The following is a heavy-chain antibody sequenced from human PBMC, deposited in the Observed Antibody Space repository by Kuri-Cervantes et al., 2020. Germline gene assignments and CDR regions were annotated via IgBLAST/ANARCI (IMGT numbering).Heavy chain of an antibody. CDR3: ARIPVAGTKGLGY. CDR2: INPSGGST. Sequence: ASVKVSCKASGYTFTGYYMHWVRQAPGQGLEWMGIINPSGGSTNYAQKFQGRVTMTRDTSTTTVYMELSSLRSEDTAVYYCARIPVAGTKGLGYWGQGTLVTVSS. V-gene: IGHV1-46*01. J-gene: IGHJ4*02. D-gene: IGHD6-19*01. CDR1: GYTFTGYY.